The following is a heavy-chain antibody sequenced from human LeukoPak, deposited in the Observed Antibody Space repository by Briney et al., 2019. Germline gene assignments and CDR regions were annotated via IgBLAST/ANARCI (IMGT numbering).Heavy chain of an antibody. CDR2: IYYSGST. CDR3: ARWSAAADFNWFDP. Sequence: SETLSLTCTVSGGSISSYHWSWIRQPPGKGLEWIGYIYYSGSTNYNPSLKSRVTISVDTSKNQFSLKLSSVTAADTAVYYCARWSAAADFNWFDPWGQGTLDTVSS. J-gene: IGHJ5*02. CDR1: GGSISSYH. D-gene: IGHD6-13*01. V-gene: IGHV4-59*08.